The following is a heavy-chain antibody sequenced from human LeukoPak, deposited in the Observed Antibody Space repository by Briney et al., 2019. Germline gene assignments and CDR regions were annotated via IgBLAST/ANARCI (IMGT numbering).Heavy chain of an antibody. D-gene: IGHD4-17*01. V-gene: IGHV1-18*01. CDR2: ISAYNGNT. Sequence: GASVKVSCKASGYTFTSYGISWVRQAPGQGLEWMGWISAYNGNTNYAQKLQGRVTMTTDTSTSTAYMELRSLGSDDTAVYYCARVREDYGDYYYYYGMDVWGQGTTVTVSS. CDR1: GYTFTSYG. CDR3: ARVREDYGDYYYYYGMDV. J-gene: IGHJ6*02.